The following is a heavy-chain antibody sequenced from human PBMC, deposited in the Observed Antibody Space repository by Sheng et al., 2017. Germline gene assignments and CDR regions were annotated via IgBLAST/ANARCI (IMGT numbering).Heavy chain of an antibody. CDR1: GFTFDDYA. J-gene: IGHJ4*02. CDR2: ISWNSGSI. CDR3: AKGSYYGSGSYSVAYFDY. V-gene: IGHV3-9*03. D-gene: IGHD3-10*01. Sequence: EVQLVESGGGLVQPGRSLRLSCAASGFTFDDYAMHWVRQAPGKGLEWVSGISWNSGSIGYADSVKGRFTISRDNAKNSLYLQMNSLRAEDMALYYCAKGSYYGSGSYSVAYFDYWGQGTLVTVSS.